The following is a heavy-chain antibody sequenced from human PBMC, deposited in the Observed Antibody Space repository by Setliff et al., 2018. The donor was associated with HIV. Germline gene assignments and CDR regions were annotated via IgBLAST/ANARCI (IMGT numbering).Heavy chain of an antibody. J-gene: IGHJ4*02. D-gene: IGHD2-2*02. Sequence: SVKVSCKASGGTFSSYAISWVRQAPGQGLEWMGGIIPILGTTNYAQKFQGRVTMTTDTSTSTAYMELRSLRSDDTAVYYCARMGSRGVAQPLLYHFEYWGQGTLVTVSS. V-gene: IGHV1-69*05. CDR3: ARMGSRGVAQPLLYHFEY. CDR1: GGTFSSYA. CDR2: IIPILGTT.